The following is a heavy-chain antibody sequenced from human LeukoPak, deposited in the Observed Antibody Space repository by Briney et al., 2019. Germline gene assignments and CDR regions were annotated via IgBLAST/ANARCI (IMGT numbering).Heavy chain of an antibody. CDR2: ISGSGGST. J-gene: IGHJ4*02. V-gene: IGHV3-23*01. D-gene: IGHD1-26*01. CDR1: GFTFSSYA. Sequence: GGSLRLSCAASGFTFSSYAMSWVRQAPGKRLEWVSAISGSGGSTYYADSVKGRFTISRDNSKNTLYLQMNSLRAEDTAVYYCTKDIVGATTISYYFDYWGQGTLVTVSS. CDR3: TKDIVGATTISYYFDY.